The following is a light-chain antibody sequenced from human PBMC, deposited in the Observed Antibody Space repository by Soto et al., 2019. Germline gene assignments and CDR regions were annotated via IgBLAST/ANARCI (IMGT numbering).Light chain of an antibody. CDR1: SSDVGGYNY. CDR2: DVS. J-gene: IGLJ1*01. Sequence: QSVLTQPGSVSGSPGQPITISCTGTSSDVGGYNYVSWYQHHPGKALKLMIYDVSNRPSGVSNRFSGSKSGNTASLTISGLQPEDEADYYCCSYTTSNTRQIVFGTGTKVTVL. V-gene: IGLV2-14*03. CDR3: CSYTTSNTRQIV.